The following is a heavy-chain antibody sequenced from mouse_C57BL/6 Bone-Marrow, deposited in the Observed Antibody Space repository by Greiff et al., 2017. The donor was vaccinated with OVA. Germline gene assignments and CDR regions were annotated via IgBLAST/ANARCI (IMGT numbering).Heavy chain of an antibody. V-gene: IGHV1-64*01. J-gene: IGHJ3*01. Sequence: VQLQQSGAELVKPGASVTLSCKASGYTFTSYWMHWVKQRPGQGLEWIGMIHPNSGSTNYNEKFKSKATLTLDKSSSTAYMQLSSLTSEDSAVYYCASHYYGSGAWFAYWGQGTLVTVSA. CDR1: GYTFTSYW. D-gene: IGHD1-1*01. CDR2: IHPNSGST. CDR3: ASHYYGSGAWFAY.